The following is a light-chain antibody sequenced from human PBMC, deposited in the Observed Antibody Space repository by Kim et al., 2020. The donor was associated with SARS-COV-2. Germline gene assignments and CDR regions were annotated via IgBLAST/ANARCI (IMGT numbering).Light chain of an antibody. CDR1: RSNIGSNY. CDR2: RNN. CDR3: AAWDDSLSGRV. J-gene: IGLJ3*02. V-gene: IGLV1-47*01. Sequence: GQRVTISCSGSRSNIGSNYVYWYQQLPGTAPKLLIYRNNQRPSGVPDRFSGSKSGTSASLAISGLRSEDEADYYCAAWDDSLSGRVFGGGTQLTVL.